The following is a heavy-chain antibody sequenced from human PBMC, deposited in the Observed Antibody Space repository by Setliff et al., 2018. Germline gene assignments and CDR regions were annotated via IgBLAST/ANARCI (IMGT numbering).Heavy chain of an antibody. J-gene: IGHJ4*02. CDR1: RFTFSNYW. CDR2: IKEDGSEK. Sequence: GGSLRLSCAASRFTFSNYWMSWVRQAPGKGLEWVANIKEDGSEKNYVDSVKGRFTISRDNGKNSVYLQMNSLRAEDTAVYYCARDQRLSYWGQGTLVTVSS. V-gene: IGHV3-7*01. CDR3: ARDQRLSY.